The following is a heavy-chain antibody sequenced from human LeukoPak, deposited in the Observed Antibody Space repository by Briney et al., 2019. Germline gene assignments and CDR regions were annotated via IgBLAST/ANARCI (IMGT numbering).Heavy chain of an antibody. Sequence: SETLSLTRTVSGDSISRYYWSWIRQTPGKGLEWIGNIYYSGSTNYNPSLKSRVTISLDTSKNQFSLKLSSVTAADTAVYYCARHSSGWNIDYWDQGILVTVSS. CDR2: IYYSGST. CDR3: ARHSSGWNIDY. J-gene: IGHJ4*02. D-gene: IGHD6-19*01. V-gene: IGHV4-59*01. CDR1: GDSISRYY.